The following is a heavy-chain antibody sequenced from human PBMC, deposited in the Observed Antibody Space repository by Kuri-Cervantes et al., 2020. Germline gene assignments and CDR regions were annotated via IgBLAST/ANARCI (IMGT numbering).Heavy chain of an antibody. D-gene: IGHD5-12*01. V-gene: IGHV3-13*01. Sequence: GSLRLSCAASGFTFSSYDMHWVRQATGKGLEWVSAIGPAGDTYYPGSVKGRFTISRENAKNSLYLQMNSLRAGDTAVYYCARAISGYSYYYYYMDVWGKGTTVTVSS. J-gene: IGHJ6*03. CDR1: GFTFSSYD. CDR2: IGPAGDT. CDR3: ARAISGYSYYYYYMDV.